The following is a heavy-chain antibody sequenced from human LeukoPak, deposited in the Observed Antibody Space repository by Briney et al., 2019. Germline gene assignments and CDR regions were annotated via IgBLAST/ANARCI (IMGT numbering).Heavy chain of an antibody. V-gene: IGHV1-2*02. CDR1: GYTFTGYY. CDR3: ATAPPPHIKWDY. Sequence: ASVKVSCKASGYTFTGYYMHWVRQAPGQGLEWMGWINPNSGGTNYAQKFQGRVTMTRDTSISTAYMELSRLRSDDTAVYYCATAPPPHIKWDYWGQGTLVTVSS. D-gene: IGHD2-21*01. J-gene: IGHJ4*02. CDR2: INPNSGGT.